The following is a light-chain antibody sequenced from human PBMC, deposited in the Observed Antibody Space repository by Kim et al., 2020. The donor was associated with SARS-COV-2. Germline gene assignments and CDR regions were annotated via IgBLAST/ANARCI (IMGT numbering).Light chain of an antibody. CDR3: QAWDSSIFVV. V-gene: IGLV3-1*01. CDR2: QDS. J-gene: IGLJ2*01. Sequence: SYELTQPPSVSVSPGQTASITCSGDKLGDKYACWYQQKPGQSPVLVIYQDSKRPSGIPERFSGSNSGNTATLTISGTQAMDEADYYCQAWDSSIFVVFGGGNQLTVL. CDR1: KLGDKY.